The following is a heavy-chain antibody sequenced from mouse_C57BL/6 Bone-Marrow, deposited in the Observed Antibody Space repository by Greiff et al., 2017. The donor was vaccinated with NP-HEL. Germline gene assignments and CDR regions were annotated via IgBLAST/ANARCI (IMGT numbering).Heavy chain of an antibody. CDR2: IYPGDGGT. CDR3: ARGNYDYDGAY. J-gene: IGHJ3*01. D-gene: IGHD2-4*01. V-gene: IGHV1-82*01. CDR1: GYAFSSSW. Sequence: QVQLQQSGPELVKPGASVKISCKASGYAFSSSWMNWVKQRPGQGLEWIGRIYPGDGGTNYNGKFKGKATLTADKSSSTAYMQLSSLTSEDAAVYFCARGNYDYDGAYWGQGTLVTVSA.